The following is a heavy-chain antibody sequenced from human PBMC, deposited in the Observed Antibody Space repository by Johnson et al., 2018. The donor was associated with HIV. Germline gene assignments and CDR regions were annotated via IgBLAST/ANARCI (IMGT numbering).Heavy chain of an antibody. CDR2: IRYDGSNK. D-gene: IGHD4-17*01. Sequence: QVQLVESGGGVVQPGGSLRLSCAASGFTFSSYGMHWVRQAPGKGLEWVAFIRYDGSNKYYAASVKGRFTISRDNSKNTLYLQMNSLRAEDTAVYYCARDPPVTTTHNAFDIWGQGTMVTVSS. CDR3: ARDPPVTTTHNAFDI. J-gene: IGHJ3*02. CDR1: GFTFSSYG. V-gene: IGHV3-30*02.